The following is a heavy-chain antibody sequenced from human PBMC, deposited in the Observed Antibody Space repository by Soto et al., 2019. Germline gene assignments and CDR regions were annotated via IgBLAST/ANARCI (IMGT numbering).Heavy chain of an antibody. D-gene: IGHD3-10*01. J-gene: IGHJ3*01. CDR1: GFTFSNYI. CDR3: ASGGGYYYGSGTDAFDV. V-gene: IGHV3-21*01. CDR2: ISGSSTYV. Sequence: EVQLLESGGGLVKPGGSLRLSCAASGFTFSNYIMNWVRQPPGQGLEWVASISGSSTYVYDADSLKGRIAISRDNAKNYLSLELNTLRVEGTAVYYCASGGGYYYGSGTDAFDVWGQGTLVTVSS.